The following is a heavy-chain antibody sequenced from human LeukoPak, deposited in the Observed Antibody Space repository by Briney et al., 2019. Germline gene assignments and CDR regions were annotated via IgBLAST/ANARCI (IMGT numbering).Heavy chain of an antibody. D-gene: IGHD6-13*01. V-gene: IGHV4-59*08. Sequence: SETLSLTRTVSGGSISSYYWSWIRQPPGKGLEWIGYIYYSGSTNYNPSLKSRVTISVDTSKNRFSLKLSSVTAADTAVYYCARMVGSSWYPGWFDPWGQGTLVTVSS. CDR2: IYYSGST. J-gene: IGHJ5*02. CDR3: ARMVGSSWYPGWFDP. CDR1: GGSISSYY.